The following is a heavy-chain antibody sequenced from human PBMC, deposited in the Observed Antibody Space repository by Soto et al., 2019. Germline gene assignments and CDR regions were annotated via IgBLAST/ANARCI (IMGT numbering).Heavy chain of an antibody. CDR1: GGTFSSYA. CDR3: ARDRKWAERATIKGYYYGMDV. V-gene: IGHV1-69*01. J-gene: IGHJ6*02. Sequence: QVQLVQSGAEVKKPGSSVKVSCKASGGTFSSYAISWVRQAPGQGLEWMGGIIPIFGTANYAQKFQGRGTITADESTSTAYMELSSLRSEDTAVYYCARDRKWAERATIKGYYYGMDVWGQGTTVTVSS. CDR2: IIPIFGTA. D-gene: IGHD5-12*01.